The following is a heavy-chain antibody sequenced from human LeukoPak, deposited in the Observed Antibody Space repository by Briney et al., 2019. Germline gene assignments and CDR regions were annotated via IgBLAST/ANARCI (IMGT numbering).Heavy chain of an antibody. J-gene: IGHJ4*02. D-gene: IGHD4-17*01. CDR1: GGTFSSYA. CDR2: IIPIFGTA. V-gene: IGHV1-69*13. Sequence: SVKVSCKASGGTFSSYAISWVRQAPGQGLEWMGGIIPIFGTANYAQKFHGRVTITADESTSTAYMELSSLRSEDTAVYYCARARSDYGDYVWVDYWGQGTLVTVSS. CDR3: ARARSDYGDYVWVDY.